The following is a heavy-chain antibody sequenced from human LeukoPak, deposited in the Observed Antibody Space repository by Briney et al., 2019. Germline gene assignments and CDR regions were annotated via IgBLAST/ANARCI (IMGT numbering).Heavy chain of an antibody. CDR2: IYPGDSDT. V-gene: IGHV5-51*01. D-gene: IGHD3-22*01. J-gene: IGHJ4*02. Sequence: GEPLKISCKGSGYSFTTYSIAWVRQMPGKGLEWMGIIYPGDSDTRYSPSFQGQVTISADKSISTAYLQWSSLKASDTAMYYCAVGGITMIGEFDYWGQGTLVTVSS. CDR3: AVGGITMIGEFDY. CDR1: GYSFTTYS.